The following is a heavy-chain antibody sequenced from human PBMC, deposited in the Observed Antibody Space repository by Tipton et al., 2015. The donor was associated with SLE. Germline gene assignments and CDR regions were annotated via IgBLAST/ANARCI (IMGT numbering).Heavy chain of an antibody. J-gene: IGHJ4*02. Sequence: TLSLTCAVSGGSFGSGGYYWTWVRQPPGKGLEWIGEIYHSGSTNYNPPLKSRVTISVDKSKNQFSLKVRSVTAADTALYFCARYSAGGYFDYWGQGTLVTVSS. V-gene: IGHV4-4*01. D-gene: IGHD3-16*01. CDR1: GGSFGSGGYY. CDR2: IYHSGST. CDR3: ARYSAGGYFDY.